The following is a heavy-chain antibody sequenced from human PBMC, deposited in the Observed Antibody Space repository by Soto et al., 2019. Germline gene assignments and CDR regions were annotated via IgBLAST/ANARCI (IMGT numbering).Heavy chain of an antibody. J-gene: IGHJ6*02. CDR3: AKDPPRDYGDYYYYYGMDV. CDR2: ISGSGGTT. CDR1: GFIFSSYA. V-gene: IGHV3-23*01. Sequence: GGSLRLSCAASGFIFSSYAMSWVRQAPGKGLEWVSAISGSGGTTYYADSVKGRFTISRDNSKNTLYLQMNSLRVEDTAVYYCAKDPPRDYGDYYYYYGMDVWGQGTTVTVSS. D-gene: IGHD4-17*01.